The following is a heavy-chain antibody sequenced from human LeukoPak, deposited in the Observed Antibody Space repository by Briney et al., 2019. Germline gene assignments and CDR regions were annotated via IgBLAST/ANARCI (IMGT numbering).Heavy chain of an antibody. V-gene: IGHV4-59*11. Sequence: SETLSLTRTVSGDSISSHYWSWIRQPPGKGLEWIAYIYDTGTTVSNPSLKSRVSMSLDRSKNEFSLQLTSMTAADTAVYYCAGMWYSSGYYFDYWGQGTLVTVSS. J-gene: IGHJ4*02. CDR1: GDSISSHY. CDR3: AGMWYSSGYYFDY. D-gene: IGHD6-19*01. CDR2: IYDTGTT.